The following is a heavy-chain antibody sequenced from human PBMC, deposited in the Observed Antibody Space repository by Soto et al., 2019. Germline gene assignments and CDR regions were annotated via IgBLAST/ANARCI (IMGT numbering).Heavy chain of an antibody. V-gene: IGHV1-18*01. CDR1: GYTFTSYG. D-gene: IGHD3-9*01. CDR3: ARSSYDIFTGDVYWGMDV. J-gene: IGHJ6*02. CDR2: ISAYNGNT. Sequence: QVQLVQSGAEVKKPGASVKVSCKASGYTFTSYGISWVRQAPGQGLEWMGWISAYNGNTTYAQKLQGRVTMTTDTSTSTAYMELRSLRSDDTAVYYLARSSYDIFTGDVYWGMDVWGQRTTVTVSS.